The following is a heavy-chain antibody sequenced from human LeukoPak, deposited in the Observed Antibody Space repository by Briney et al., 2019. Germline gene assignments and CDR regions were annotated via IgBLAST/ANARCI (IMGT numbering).Heavy chain of an antibody. CDR2: ISAYNGNT. CDR1: GYTFTSYG. D-gene: IGHD6-19*01. J-gene: IGHJ4*02. CDR3: ARDTSIAVAGSFDY. V-gene: IGHV1-18*01. Sequence: ASVKVSCKASGYTFTSYGISWVRQAPGQGLEWMGWISAYNGNTHYAQKFQGRVTMTTDTSTSTAYMELRSLRSDDTAVYYCARDTSIAVAGSFDYWGQGTLVTVSS.